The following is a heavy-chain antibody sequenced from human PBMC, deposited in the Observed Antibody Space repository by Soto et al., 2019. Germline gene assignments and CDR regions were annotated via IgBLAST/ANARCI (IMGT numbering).Heavy chain of an antibody. J-gene: IGHJ4*02. CDR2: TYYRSKWYN. D-gene: IGHD5-18*01. CDR3: ARSIKGYSYGPYYFDY. Sequence: SPTLSLTCAISGDRVSSNSAAWNWIRQSPSRGLEWLGRTYYRSKWYNDYAVSVKSRLTINPDTSKNQFSLQLNSVTPEDTAVYYCARSIKGYSYGPYYFDYWGQGTLVTVSS. CDR1: GDRVSSNSAA. V-gene: IGHV6-1*01.